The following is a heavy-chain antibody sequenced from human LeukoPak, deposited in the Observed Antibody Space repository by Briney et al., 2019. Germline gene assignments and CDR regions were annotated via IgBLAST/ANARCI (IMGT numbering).Heavy chain of an antibody. CDR1: GYSFTSYW. D-gene: IGHD3-22*01. CDR3: ARTYYYDSSGSPGWFDP. Sequence: GESLKISCKGSGYSFTSYWIGWVRQMPGKGLEWVGIIYPGDSDTRYSPSFQGQVTISADKSISTAYLQWSSLKASDTAMYYCARTYYYDSSGSPGWFDPWGQGTLVTVSS. V-gene: IGHV5-51*01. CDR2: IYPGDSDT. J-gene: IGHJ5*02.